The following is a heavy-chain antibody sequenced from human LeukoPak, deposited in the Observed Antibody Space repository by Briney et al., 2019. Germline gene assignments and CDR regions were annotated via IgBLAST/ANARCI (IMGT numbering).Heavy chain of an antibody. V-gene: IGHV3-30*18. CDR3: AKDFSTYYYGSGRDYGMDV. D-gene: IGHD3-10*01. CDR1: GFTFSSYG. J-gene: IGHJ6*02. CDR2: ISYDGSNK. Sequence: GGSLRLSCAASGFTFSSYGMHWVRQAPGKGLEWVAVISYDGSNKYYADSVKGRFTISRDNSKNTLYLQMNSLRAEDTAAYYCAKDFSTYYYGSGRDYGMDVWGQGTTVTVSS.